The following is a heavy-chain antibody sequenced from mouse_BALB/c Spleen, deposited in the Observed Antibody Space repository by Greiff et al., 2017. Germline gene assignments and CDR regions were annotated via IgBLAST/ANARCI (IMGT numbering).Heavy chain of an antibody. V-gene: IGHV5-6-5*01. Sequence: EVMLVESGGDLVKPGGSLKLSCAASGFTFSSYAMSWVRQTPEKRLEWVASISSGGSTYYPDSVKGRFTISRDNARNILYLQMSSLRSEDTAMYYCARGSIYYGTYFDYWGQGTTLTVSS. CDR1: GFTFSSYA. CDR2: ISSGGST. CDR3: ARGSIYYGTYFDY. D-gene: IGHD1-1*01. J-gene: IGHJ2*01.